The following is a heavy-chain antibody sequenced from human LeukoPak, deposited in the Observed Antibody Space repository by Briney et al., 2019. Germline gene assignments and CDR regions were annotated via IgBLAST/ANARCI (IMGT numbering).Heavy chain of an antibody. CDR2: IYYSGST. V-gene: IGHV4-59*12. CDR1: GGSISSYY. J-gene: IGHJ4*02. CDR3: ARILGYCTNGVCAKYYFDY. Sequence: SETLFLTCTVSGGSISSYYWSWIRQPPGKGLEWIGSIYYSGSTYYNPSLKSRVTISVDTSKNQFSLRLSSVTAADTAVYYCARILGYCTNGVCAKYYFDYWGQGTLVTVSS. D-gene: IGHD2-8*01.